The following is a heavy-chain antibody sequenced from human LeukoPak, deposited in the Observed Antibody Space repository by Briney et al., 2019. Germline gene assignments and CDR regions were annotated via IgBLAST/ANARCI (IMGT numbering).Heavy chain of an antibody. CDR2: IFYGGSI. J-gene: IGHJ3*02. D-gene: IGHD2-21*02. CDR3: AGSYCGGDCYPDAFDI. V-gene: IGHV4-39*01. CDR1: GGSISGTDYY. Sequence: SETLSLTCSVSGGSISGTDYYWGWIRQPPRKGLEWVGSIFYGGSIYHNPSLKSRVTILGDTSKNQFSLRLTSVTAADTAVYYCAGSYCGGDCYPDAFDIWGRGTMVTVSS.